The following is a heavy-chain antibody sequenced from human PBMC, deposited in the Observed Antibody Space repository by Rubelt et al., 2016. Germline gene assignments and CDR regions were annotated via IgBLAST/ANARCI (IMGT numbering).Heavy chain of an antibody. CDR1: GYTFTSYG. V-gene: IGHV1-18*01. J-gene: IGHJ4*02. Sequence: QVQLVQSGAEVKKPGASVKVSCKASGYTFTSYGISWVRQAPGQGLEWMGWISAYNGNTNYAQKLQGIGTVTTETSPSTADVEPRSLRSDDTAVYYGARNLIMITFGGVIVPPDYWGQGTLVTVSS. CDR3: ARNLIMITFGGVIVPPDY. D-gene: IGHD3-16*02. CDR2: ISAYNGNT.